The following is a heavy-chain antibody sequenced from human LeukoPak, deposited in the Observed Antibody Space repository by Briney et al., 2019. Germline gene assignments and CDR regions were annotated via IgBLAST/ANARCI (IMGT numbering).Heavy chain of an antibody. Sequence: GGSLRLSCAASGFTFSSYSINWVRQAPGRGLGWVSSISSSSSYIYYTDSVKGRFTLSRDNAKNSLYLQMNSLRAEDTALYFCGKDPNGDYVCAFDSWGPGTMVTVSS. V-gene: IGHV3-21*04. J-gene: IGHJ3*01. D-gene: IGHD4-17*01. CDR1: GFTFSSYS. CDR2: ISSSSSYI. CDR3: GKDPNGDYVCAFDS.